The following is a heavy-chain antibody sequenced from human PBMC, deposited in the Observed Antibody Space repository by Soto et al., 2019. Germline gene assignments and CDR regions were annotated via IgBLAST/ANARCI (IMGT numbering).Heavy chain of an antibody. CDR3: ARDIVVVVASPRGYVQH. D-gene: IGHD2-15*01. V-gene: IGHV1-18*01. J-gene: IGHJ1*01. CDR2: ISAYNGNT. Sequence: QVQLVQSGAEVKKPGASVKVSCKASGYTFTSYGISWVRQAPGQGLEWMGWISAYNGNTNYAQKLQGRVTMTTDTSTSTAYMELRSLRSDDTAVYYCARDIVVVVASPRGYVQHWGQGTMVTVSS. CDR1: GYTFTSYG.